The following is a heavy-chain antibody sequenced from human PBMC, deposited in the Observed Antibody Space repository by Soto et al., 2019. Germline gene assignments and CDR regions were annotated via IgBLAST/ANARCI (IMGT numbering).Heavy chain of an antibody. CDR2: ISTNGGST. J-gene: IGHJ4*02. CDR1: GFTFSSYA. D-gene: IGHD3-10*01. Sequence: EVQLVESGGGLVQPGGSLRLSCAASGFTFSSYAMHWVRQAPGKGLEYVSAISTNGGSTYYANSVKGRFTISRDNSKNTLYLQMGSRRAEDMAVYYCARQGRAVSSYYFDYWGQGTLVTVSS. CDR3: ARQGRAVSSYYFDY. V-gene: IGHV3-64*01.